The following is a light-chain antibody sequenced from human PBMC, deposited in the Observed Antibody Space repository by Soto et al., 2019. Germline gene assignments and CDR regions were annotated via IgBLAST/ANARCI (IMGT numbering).Light chain of an antibody. Sequence: QSALTQHASVSGSPGQSITISCAGTIRDVGAYNLVSWYQQYPGRAPQLILYEVRNRPSGISFRFSGFKSGNTASLTISGLQAEDEADYYCSSFTSKSTLIFGGGTKLTVL. CDR3: SSFTSKSTLI. CDR1: IRDVGAYNL. J-gene: IGLJ2*01. V-gene: IGLV2-14*01. CDR2: EVR.